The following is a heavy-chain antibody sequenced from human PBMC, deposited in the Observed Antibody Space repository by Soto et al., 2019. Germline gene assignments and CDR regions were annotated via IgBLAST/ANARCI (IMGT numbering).Heavy chain of an antibody. D-gene: IGHD3-3*01. CDR1: GFTFDDLT. CDR2: ISWDGGST. Sequence: PGRSLRLSCPASGFTFDDLTMHWVRQAPGTGLEWVSLISWDGGSTYYADSVKGRFTISRDNSKNSLYLQMNSLRTEDTALYYYTKVDTIFGVVTSPGLGMDVWGQGTTVTVSS. J-gene: IGHJ6*02. V-gene: IGHV3-43*01. CDR3: TKVDTIFGVVTSPGLGMDV.